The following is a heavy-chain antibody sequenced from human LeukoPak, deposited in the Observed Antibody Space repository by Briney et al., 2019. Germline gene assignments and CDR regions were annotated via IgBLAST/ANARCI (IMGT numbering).Heavy chain of an antibody. Sequence: PGGSLRLSCAASGFTFSSYAMSWVRQAPGKGLEWVSAISGSGGSTYYADSVKGRFTISRDNSKNTLYLQMNSLRAEDTAVYYCAKGYDFWSGYNIFDYWGQGTLVTVSS. CDR1: GFTFSSYA. D-gene: IGHD3-3*01. CDR3: AKGYDFWSGYNIFDY. J-gene: IGHJ4*02. CDR2: ISGSGGST. V-gene: IGHV3-23*01.